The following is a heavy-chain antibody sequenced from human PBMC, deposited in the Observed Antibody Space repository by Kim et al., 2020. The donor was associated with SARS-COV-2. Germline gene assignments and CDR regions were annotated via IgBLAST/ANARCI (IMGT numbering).Heavy chain of an antibody. CDR3: ARAPIWFGELGWFDS. CDR1: GASISSGGYY. J-gene: IGHJ5*01. D-gene: IGHD3-10*01. V-gene: IGHV4-31*03. CDR2: IYYSGSISYIP. Sequence: SETLSLTCIVSGASISSGGYYWSWIRQHPGKGLEWIGYIYYSGSISYIPSYNPSLKSRVSILLDTSKNQFSLNLTSVTAADTAVYYCARAPIWFGELGWFDSWGQGTLVTVSS.